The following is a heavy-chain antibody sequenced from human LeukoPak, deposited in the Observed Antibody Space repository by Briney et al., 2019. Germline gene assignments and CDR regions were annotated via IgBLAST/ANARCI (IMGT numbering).Heavy chain of an antibody. V-gene: IGHV3-48*04. CDR1: GFTFSIYS. Sequence: GGSLRLSCAASGFTFSIYSMNWVRQAPGKGLEWVSYISSSSGTIYYADSVKGRFTISRDNAKNSLYLQMNSLRAEDTAVYYCARVDYGDYAGEDYWGQGTLVTVSS. D-gene: IGHD4-17*01. CDR2: ISSSSGTI. J-gene: IGHJ4*02. CDR3: ARVDYGDYAGEDY.